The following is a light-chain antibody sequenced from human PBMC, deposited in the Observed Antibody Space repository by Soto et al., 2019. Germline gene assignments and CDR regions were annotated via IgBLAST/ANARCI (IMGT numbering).Light chain of an antibody. CDR3: QQYASSPALT. V-gene: IGKV3-20*01. J-gene: IGKJ4*01. CDR2: GAS. Sequence: DIVFTESPRTLSLSPGERATLSCRASQSVSSNYLAWYQHRPGQAPRLLICGASSRATGIPDRFSGSGSGTDFTLTIDRLEPEDFAVYYCQQYASSPALTFGGGTKVDIK. CDR1: QSVSSNY.